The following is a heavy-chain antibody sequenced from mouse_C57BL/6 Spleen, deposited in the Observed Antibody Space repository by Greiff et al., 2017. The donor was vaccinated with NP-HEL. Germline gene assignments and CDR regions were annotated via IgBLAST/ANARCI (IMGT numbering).Heavy chain of an antibody. V-gene: IGHV14-3*01. D-gene: IGHD3-2*02. Sequence: EVQGVESVAELVRPGASVKLSCTASGFTIKNTYMHWVKQRPEQGLEWIGRIDPANGNTKYAPKFQGKATITADTSSNTAYLQLSSLTSEDTAIYYCAREDSSGYFAYWGQGTLVTVSA. CDR1: GFTIKNTY. J-gene: IGHJ3*01. CDR3: AREDSSGYFAY. CDR2: IDPANGNT.